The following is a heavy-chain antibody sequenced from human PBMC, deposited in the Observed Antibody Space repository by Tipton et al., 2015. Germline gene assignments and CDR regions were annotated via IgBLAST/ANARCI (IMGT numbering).Heavy chain of an antibody. J-gene: IGHJ4*02. V-gene: IGHV4-59*01. CDR2: IYYNGNT. Sequence: TLSLTCTVSGGSIRSFYWSWIRQPPGKGLEWMGYIYYNGNTNYNPSLKSRVTISLDTSKNEVYLNLGSVTAADTAVYYCARDRVASYAFDDWGQGTLVAVSS. CDR3: ARDRVASYAFDD. CDR1: GGSIRSFY. D-gene: IGHD2-2*01.